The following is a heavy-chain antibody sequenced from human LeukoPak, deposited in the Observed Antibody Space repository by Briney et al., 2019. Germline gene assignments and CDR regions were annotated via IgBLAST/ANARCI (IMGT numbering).Heavy chain of an antibody. V-gene: IGHV3-23*01. CDR2: ISGSGGST. CDR1: GFTFSNYW. J-gene: IGHJ4*02. CDR3: AKDTREYYYDSSGYHTD. Sequence: GGSLRLSCAASGFTFSNYWMSWVRQAPGKGLEWVSAISGSGGSTYYADSVKGRFTISRDNSKNTLYLQMNSLRAEDTAVYYCAKDTREYYYDSSGYHTDWGQGTLVTVSS. D-gene: IGHD3-22*01.